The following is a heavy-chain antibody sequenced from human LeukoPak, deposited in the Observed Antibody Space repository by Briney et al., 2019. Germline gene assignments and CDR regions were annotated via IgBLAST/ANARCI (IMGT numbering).Heavy chain of an antibody. D-gene: IGHD4-17*01. Sequence: PSETLSLTCTVSGGSISSYYWSWIRQPAGKGLEWIGRIYTSGSTNYNPSLKSRVTMSVDTSKNQFSLKLSSVTAADTAVYYCARDFDNGHLDAFDIWGQGAMVTVSS. CDR2: IYTSGST. J-gene: IGHJ3*02. V-gene: IGHV4-4*07. CDR1: GGSISSYY. CDR3: ARDFDNGHLDAFDI.